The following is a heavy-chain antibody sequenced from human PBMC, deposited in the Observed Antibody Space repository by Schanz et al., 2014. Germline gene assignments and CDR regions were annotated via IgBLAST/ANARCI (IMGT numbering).Heavy chain of an antibody. CDR2: INAGTGNT. D-gene: IGHD6-19*01. J-gene: IGHJ6*02. CDR1: GYSFTPFP. CDR3: TRLRRADPNGFDV. Sequence: QVQLVQSWAEVKGPGASVKVSCKASGYSFTPFPIHWVRQAPGQRLEWMGWINAGTGNTEYSQKFQGRVTITRDALASTAYMEVSSLRSEDTAVYYCTRLRRADPNGFDVWGQGTTVTVS. V-gene: IGHV1-3*01.